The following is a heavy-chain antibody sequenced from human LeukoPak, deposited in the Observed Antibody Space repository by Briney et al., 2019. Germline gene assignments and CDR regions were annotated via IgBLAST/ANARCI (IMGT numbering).Heavy chain of an antibody. V-gene: IGHV1-2*02. CDR2: INPNSGGT. D-gene: IGHD6-13*01. CDR3: ARDLAAAGPYYYMDV. CDR1: GYTFTGYY. Sequence: ASVKVSCKASGYTFTGYYMHWVRQAPGQGLEWMGWINPNSGGTNYAQKFQGRVTMTRDTSISTAYMELSRLRSDDTAVYYCARDLAAAGPYYYMDVWGKGTTVTISS. J-gene: IGHJ6*03.